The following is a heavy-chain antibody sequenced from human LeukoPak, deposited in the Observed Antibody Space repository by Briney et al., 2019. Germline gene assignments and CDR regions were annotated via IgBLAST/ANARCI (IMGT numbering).Heavy chain of an antibody. J-gene: IGHJ6*02. D-gene: IGHD6-6*01. CDR1: GFTFSSYS. Sequence: GGSLRLSCAASGFTFSSYSMNWVRQAPGKGLEWVSYISSSSSTIYYADSVKGRFTISRDNAKSSLYLQVNSLRAGDTAVYYCARALGTGSSSLGYYYGMDVWGQGTTVTVSS. V-gene: IGHV3-48*01. CDR3: ARALGTGSSSLGYYYGMDV. CDR2: ISSSSSTI.